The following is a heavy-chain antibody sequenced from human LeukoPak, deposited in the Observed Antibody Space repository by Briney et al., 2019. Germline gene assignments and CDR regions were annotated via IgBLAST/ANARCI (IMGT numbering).Heavy chain of an antibody. CDR2: ISSSSNTI. CDR1: GFIFNSYP. CDR3: ATESGTYSGTCFDY. D-gene: IGHD1-26*01. J-gene: IGHJ4*02. Sequence: PGGSLRLSCAASGFIFNSYPMNWVRQAPGKGLEWVSYISSSSNTIYYADSVKGRFTISRDNAKNSLYLQMNSLRAEDTAVYYCATESGTYSGTCFDYWGQGTLVTVSS. V-gene: IGHV3-48*01.